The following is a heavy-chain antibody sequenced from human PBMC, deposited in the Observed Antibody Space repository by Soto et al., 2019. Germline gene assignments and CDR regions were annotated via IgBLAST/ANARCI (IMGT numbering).Heavy chain of an antibody. CDR3: ARIARANWGYDFWYGMDV. CDR2: IDWDDDK. J-gene: IGHJ6*02. D-gene: IGHD3-3*01. V-gene: IGHV2-70*01. CDR1: GFSLSTSGMC. Sequence: GPTLVNPTQTLTLTCTFSGFSLSTSGMCVSWIRQPPGKALEWLALIDWDDDKYYSTSLKTRLTISKDTSKNQVVLTMPNMDPVDTATYYCARIARANWGYDFWYGMDVWGQGTTVTVSS.